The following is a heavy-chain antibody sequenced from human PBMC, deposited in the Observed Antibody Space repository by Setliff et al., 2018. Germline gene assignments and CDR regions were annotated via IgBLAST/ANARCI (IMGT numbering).Heavy chain of an antibody. J-gene: IGHJ5*02. V-gene: IGHV1-8*02. CDR1: GGTFTSYD. Sequence: GASVKVSCKASGGTFTSYDINWVRQATGQGLEWMGWMNPNSGNTGYAQKFQGRVTMTRNTSISTAYMELSSLRSEDTAVYYCGRAELLWFGGFDPWGQGTLVTVSS. CDR3: GRAELLWFGGFDP. CDR2: MNPNSGNT. D-gene: IGHD3-10*01.